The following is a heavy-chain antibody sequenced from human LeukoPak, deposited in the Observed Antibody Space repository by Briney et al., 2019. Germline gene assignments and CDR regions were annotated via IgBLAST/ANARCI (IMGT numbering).Heavy chain of an antibody. V-gene: IGHV3-30-3*01. D-gene: IGHD5-18*01. Sequence: PGGSLRLSCAVSGFMFTSYAMHWVRQAPGKGLEWLAIISYDGNNKYYADSVKGRFTISRDNSKNTLYLEMNSLRTDDTAVYYCATPYSYGLVLGYWGQGALVTVSS. CDR2: ISYDGNNK. CDR1: GFMFTSYA. J-gene: IGHJ4*02. CDR3: ATPYSYGLVLGY.